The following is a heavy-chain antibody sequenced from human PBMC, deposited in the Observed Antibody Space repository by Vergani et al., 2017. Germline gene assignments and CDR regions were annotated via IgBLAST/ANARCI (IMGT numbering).Heavy chain of an antibody. CDR3: ARAYFNYDFWSGYSY. CDR2: ISYDGSNK. CDR1: GFTFSSYA. J-gene: IGHJ4*02. Sequence: QVQLVESGGGVVQPGRSLRLSCAASGFTFSSYAMHWVRQAPGKGLEWVAVISYDGSNKYYAESVMGRFTISRDNSKKPRYLQMNSLRAEDKAVYYCARAYFNYDFWSGYSYWGQGTLVTVSS. D-gene: IGHD3-3*01. V-gene: IGHV3-30*04.